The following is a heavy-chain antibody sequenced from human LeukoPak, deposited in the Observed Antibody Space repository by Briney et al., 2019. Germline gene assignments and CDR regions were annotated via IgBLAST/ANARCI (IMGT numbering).Heavy chain of an antibody. Sequence: PSETLSLTCTVSGGSISSSSYYWGWIRQPPGKGLEWIGSIYYSGSTYYNPSLKSRVTISVDTSKNQFSLKLSSVTAADTAVYYCARLSRLYSGSVVAFDIWGQGTMVTVSS. V-gene: IGHV4-39*07. J-gene: IGHJ3*02. D-gene: IGHD1-26*01. CDR2: IYYSGST. CDR3: ARLSRLYSGSVVAFDI. CDR1: GGSISSSSYY.